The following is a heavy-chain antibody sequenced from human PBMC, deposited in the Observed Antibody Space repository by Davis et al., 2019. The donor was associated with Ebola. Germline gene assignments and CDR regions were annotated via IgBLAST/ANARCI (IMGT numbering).Heavy chain of an antibody. CDR3: AKDGAHRLPGAFDY. D-gene: IGHD5-12*01. CDR2: ISYDGSNK. Sequence: GGSLRLSCAASGFTFSSYGMHWVRQAPGKGLEWVAVISYDGSNKYYADSVKGRFTISRDNSKNTLYLQMNSLRAEDTAVYYCAKDGAHRLPGAFDYWGREPWSPSPQ. V-gene: IGHV3-30*18. CDR1: GFTFSSYG. J-gene: IGHJ4*02.